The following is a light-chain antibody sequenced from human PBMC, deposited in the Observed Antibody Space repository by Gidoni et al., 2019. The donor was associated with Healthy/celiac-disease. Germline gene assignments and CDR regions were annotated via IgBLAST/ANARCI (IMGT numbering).Light chain of an antibody. V-gene: IGLV2-14*01. CDR2: DVS. Sequence: QSALTQPASVSGSPGQSITISCTGTSRDGGGYNYVAWYQQHPGKAPKLMIYDVSNRPSGVSNRFSGSKSGNTASLTISGLQAEDEADYYCNSYTSSSTPVFGGGTKLTVL. CDR3: NSYTSSSTPV. CDR1: SRDGGGYNY. J-gene: IGLJ2*01.